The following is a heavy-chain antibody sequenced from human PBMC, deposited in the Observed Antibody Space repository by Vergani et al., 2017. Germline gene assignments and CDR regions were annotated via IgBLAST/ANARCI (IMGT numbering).Heavy chain of an antibody. CDR1: GFTFSSYA. CDR3: ARESYYYDSSGSFDY. V-gene: IGHV3-23*01. D-gene: IGHD3-22*01. J-gene: IGHJ4*02. Sequence: EVQLLESGGGLVQPGGSLRLSCAASGFTFSSYAMSWVRQAPGKGLEWVSAISGSGGSTYYADSVKGRFTISRDNSKNSLYLQMNSLRAEDTAVYYCARESYYYDSSGSFDYWGQGTLVTVSS. CDR2: ISGSGGST.